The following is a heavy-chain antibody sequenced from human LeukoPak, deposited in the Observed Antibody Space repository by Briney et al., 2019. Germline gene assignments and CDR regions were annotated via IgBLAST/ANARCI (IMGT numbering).Heavy chain of an antibody. D-gene: IGHD6-19*01. CDR2: ISSSSSYI. Sequence: GSLRLSCAASGFTFSSYSMNWVRQAPGKGLEWVSSISSSSSYIYYADSVKGRFTISRDNAKNSLYLQMNSLRAEDTAVYYCARDCPLSGGIAVAGTDAFDIWGQGTMVTVSS. CDR3: ARDCPLSGGIAVAGTDAFDI. J-gene: IGHJ3*02. CDR1: GFTFSSYS. V-gene: IGHV3-21*01.